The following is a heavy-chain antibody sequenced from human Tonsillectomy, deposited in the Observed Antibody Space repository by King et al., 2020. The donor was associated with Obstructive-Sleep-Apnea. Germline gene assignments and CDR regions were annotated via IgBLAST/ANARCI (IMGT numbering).Heavy chain of an antibody. CDR1: GFTFSSYA. CDR3: AKDLYCSSTGCYAGFDY. J-gene: IGHJ4*02. V-gene: IGHV3-23*04. CDR2: ISGGGGST. Sequence: VQLVESGGGLVQPGGSLRLSCAASGFTFSSYAMSWVRQAPGKGLEWVSAISGGGGSTYYADSVKGRFTISRDNSKNTLYLRMNRLRAEDTAVYYCAKDLYCSSTGCYAGFDYWGQGTLVTVSS. D-gene: IGHD2-2*01.